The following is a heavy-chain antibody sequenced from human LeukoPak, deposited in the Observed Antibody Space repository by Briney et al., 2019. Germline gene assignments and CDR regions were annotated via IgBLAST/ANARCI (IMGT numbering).Heavy chain of an antibody. CDR2: IYTSGST. D-gene: IGHD3-3*01. CDR3: AREPYYDFWSGYRHYYMDV. J-gene: IGHJ6*03. Sequence: SETLSLTCTVSGGSISSYYWSWIRQPAGKGLEWIGHIYTSGSTNYNPSLKSRVTMSVDTSKNQFSLKLSSVTAADTAVYYCAREPYYDFWSGYRHYYMDVWGKGTTVTVSS. V-gene: IGHV4-4*07. CDR1: GGSISSYY.